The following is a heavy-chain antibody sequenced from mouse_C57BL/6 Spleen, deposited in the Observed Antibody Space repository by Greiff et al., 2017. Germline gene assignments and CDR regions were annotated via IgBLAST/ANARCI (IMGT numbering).Heavy chain of an antibody. CDR2: ISSGSSTI. CDR1: GFTFSDYG. Sequence: EVKVVESGGGLVKPGGSLKLSCAASGFTFSDYGMHWVRQAPEKGLEWVAYISSGSSTIYYADTVKGRVTISRDNAKNTLFLQMTSLRSEDTAMYYCARDYGSSFHWCFDVWGTGTTVTVSS. CDR3: ARDYGSSFHWCFDV. D-gene: IGHD1-1*01. V-gene: IGHV5-17*01. J-gene: IGHJ1*03.